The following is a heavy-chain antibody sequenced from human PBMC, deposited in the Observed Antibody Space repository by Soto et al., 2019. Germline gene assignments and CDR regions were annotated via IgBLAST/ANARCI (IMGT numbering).Heavy chain of an antibody. D-gene: IGHD3-9*01. V-gene: IGHV4-59*01. CDR1: GGSISSYY. CDR3: ARVGDDILTGYRNTHFDY. J-gene: IGHJ4*02. CDR2: IYYSGST. Sequence: QVQLQESGPGLVKPSETLSLTCTVSGGSISSYYWSWIRQPPGKGLEWIGYIYYSGSTNYNPSLKSRVTISVDTSKHQFSLKLSSVTAADTAVYYCARVGDDILTGYRNTHFDYWGQGTLVTVSS.